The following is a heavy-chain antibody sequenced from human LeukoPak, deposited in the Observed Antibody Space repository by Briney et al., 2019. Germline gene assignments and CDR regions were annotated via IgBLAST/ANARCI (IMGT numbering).Heavy chain of an antibody. J-gene: IGHJ4*02. CDR2: IAHDGTT. CDR3: TREDRPYCPFAY. CDR1: GGPIDITNY. D-gene: IGHD1-26*01. V-gene: IGHV4-4*03. Sequence: PGTLSLTCGVSGGPIDITNYWSWVRQAPGKGLEWIGEIAHDGTTNYNPSLRSRVAMSFDRANNQFSLSLTSVTAADTAVYYCTREDRPYCPFAYWGQGVLVTVSS.